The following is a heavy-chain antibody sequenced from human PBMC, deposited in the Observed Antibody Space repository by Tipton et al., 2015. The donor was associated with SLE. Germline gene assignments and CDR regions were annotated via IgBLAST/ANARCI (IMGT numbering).Heavy chain of an antibody. J-gene: IGHJ1*01. D-gene: IGHD2-2*01. CDR3: AEDLVGFIVMVPPAHGPFQH. V-gene: IGHV3-48*01. CDR1: EFTFSSYN. Sequence: QLVQSGGGLVQSGGSLRLSCAAFEFTFSSYNMNWVRQAPGKGLEWVSYISYSSSTIYYRDSVRGRFTISRDNAKNTLYLQLDSLRVEDTAVYYCAEDLVGFIVMVPPAHGPFQHWGQGTLVTVSS. CDR2: ISYSSSTI.